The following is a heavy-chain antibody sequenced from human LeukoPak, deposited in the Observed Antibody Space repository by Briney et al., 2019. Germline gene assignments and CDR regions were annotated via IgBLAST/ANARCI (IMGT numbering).Heavy chain of an antibody. V-gene: IGHV1-69*04. J-gene: IGHJ6*02. Sequence: SVKVSCKASGGTFSSHGISWVRQAPGQGLEWMGRIIPILDVANYAQKFQGRVTITADKSTSTAYMEVSSLRSEGTAVYYCARRYFDSLGYYYGMDVWGQGTTVTVSS. CDR2: IIPILDVA. CDR3: ARRYFDSLGYYYGMDV. D-gene: IGHD3-9*01. CDR1: GGTFSSHG.